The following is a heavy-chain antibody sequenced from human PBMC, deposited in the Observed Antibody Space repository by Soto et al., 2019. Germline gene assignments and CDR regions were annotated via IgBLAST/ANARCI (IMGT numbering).Heavy chain of an antibody. CDR3: ARGATVTQYDY. Sequence: SESLSLTCTVSGVSVSSGNFYWAWIRQPPGKGLEWIGFGSYSGTTNYKPSLKSRVTISVDTSRSQISLKVSSLTAADTAVYYCARGATVTQYDYWGQGTLVT. J-gene: IGHJ4*02. V-gene: IGHV4-61*01. CDR2: GSYSGTT. CDR1: GVSVSSGNFY. D-gene: IGHD4-17*01.